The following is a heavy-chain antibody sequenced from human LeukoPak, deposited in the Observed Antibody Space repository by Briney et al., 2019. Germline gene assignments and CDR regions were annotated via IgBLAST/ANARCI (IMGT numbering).Heavy chain of an antibody. V-gene: IGHV4-30-2*01. CDR1: GGSISSGGYY. CDR3: ARGSWVRGVIITSYYFDY. CDR2: IFHSGST. Sequence: SETLSLTCTVSGGSISSGGYYWSWIRQPPGKGLEWIGYIFHSGSTYYNPSLKSRVTISVDTSKNQFSLKLSSVTAADTAVYYCARGSWVRGVIITSYYFDYWGQGTLVTVSS. D-gene: IGHD3-10*01. J-gene: IGHJ4*02.